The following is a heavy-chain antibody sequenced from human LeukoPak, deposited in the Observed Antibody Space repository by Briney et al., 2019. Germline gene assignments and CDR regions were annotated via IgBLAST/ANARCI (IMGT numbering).Heavy chain of an antibody. J-gene: IGHJ4*02. CDR1: VYTFTSYV. D-gene: IGHD3-9*01. Sequence: GASVKVSCKASVYTFTSYVIYWVRQATGQGREWMGWMNPNSGNTGHAKKCEGKVTMARNTSISTAYMELSSLRFEDTAVYYCATTRARTRRNYDILTGSVDYWGQGTLVTVSS. V-gene: IGHV1-8*01. CDR2: MNPNSGNT. CDR3: ATTRARTRRNYDILTGSVDY.